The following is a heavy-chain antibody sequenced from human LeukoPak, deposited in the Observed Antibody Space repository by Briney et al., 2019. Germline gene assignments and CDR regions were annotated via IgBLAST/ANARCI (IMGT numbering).Heavy chain of an antibody. CDR3: ARSGPGYCSSTSCYGSYYYYYYMDV. D-gene: IGHD2-2*01. V-gene: IGHV4-34*01. CDR2: IKHSGST. J-gene: IGHJ6*03. Sequence: SETLSLTCAVYGGCFSGYYWSWIRQPPGKGLEWIGGIKHSGSTNYNPSLKSRVTISVDTSKNQFSLKLSSVTAADTAVYYCARSGPGYCSSTSCYGSYYYYYYMDVWGKGTTVTVSS. CDR1: GGCFSGYY.